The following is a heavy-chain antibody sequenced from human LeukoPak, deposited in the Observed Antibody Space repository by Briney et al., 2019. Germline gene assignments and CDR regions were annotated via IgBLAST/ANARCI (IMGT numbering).Heavy chain of an antibody. V-gene: IGHV3-53*01. CDR3: ARVRPHPIIDV. CDR2: IYPDGST. D-gene: IGHD6-6*01. J-gene: IGHJ6*03. CDR1: RFTLSSNY. Sequence: GGALRLSCAASRFTLSSNYMSWVRQAPGRGLEWVSVIYPDGSTYCADSVKGRFTISRDNSKNTLYLQMNRLRAEDTAVYYCARVRPHPIIDVWGKGTTVTVS.